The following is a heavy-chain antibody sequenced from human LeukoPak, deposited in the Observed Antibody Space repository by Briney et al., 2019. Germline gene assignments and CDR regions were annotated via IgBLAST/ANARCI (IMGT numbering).Heavy chain of an antibody. Sequence: SVKVSCKASGGTFSSYAISWVRQAPGQGLEWMGGIIPIFGTANYAQKFQGRVTITADESTSTAYMELSSLRSEDTAVYYCARGGGYSYGRYYYYYYGMDAWGQGTTVTVSS. V-gene: IGHV1-69*13. D-gene: IGHD5-18*01. J-gene: IGHJ6*02. CDR1: GGTFSSYA. CDR2: IIPIFGTA. CDR3: ARGGGYSYGRYYYYYYGMDA.